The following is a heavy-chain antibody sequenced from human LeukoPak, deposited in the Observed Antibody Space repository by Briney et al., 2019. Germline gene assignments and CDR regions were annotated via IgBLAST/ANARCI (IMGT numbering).Heavy chain of an antibody. CDR2: ISGDNDST. CDR1: GYTFTTYG. Sequence: GASVKVSCKASGYTFTTYGITWVRQAPGQGLEWMGWISGDNDSTNYAQKLQGRVTMTTDISTSTAYMELRSLKSDDTAVYYCARDGFTTGSHDAFDIWGQGTMVSVSS. V-gene: IGHV1-18*01. CDR3: ARDGFTTGSHDAFDI. J-gene: IGHJ3*02. D-gene: IGHD2-8*01.